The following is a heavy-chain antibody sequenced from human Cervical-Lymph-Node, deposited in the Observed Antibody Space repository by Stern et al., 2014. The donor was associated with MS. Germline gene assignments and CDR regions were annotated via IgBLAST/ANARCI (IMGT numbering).Heavy chain of an antibody. CDR2: IIPIFGTA. CDR1: GGTFSRYA. V-gene: IGHV1-69*01. Sequence: VQLVESGAEVKKPGSSVKVSCKASGGTFSRYAISWVRQAPGQGLEWMGGIIPIFGTANYAQKFQGRVTITADESTSTAYMELSSLRSEDTAVYYCASDDVPNYYYGMDVWGQGTTVTVSS. D-gene: IGHD6-6*01. CDR3: ASDDVPNYYYGMDV. J-gene: IGHJ6*02.